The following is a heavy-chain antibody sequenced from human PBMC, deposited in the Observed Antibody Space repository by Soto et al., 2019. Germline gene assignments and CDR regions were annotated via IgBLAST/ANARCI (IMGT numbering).Heavy chain of an antibody. CDR2: IYYSGST. CDR1: GGSIISYY. Sequence: PSETLSLTCTVSGGSIISYYWSWIRQPPGKGLEWIGYIYYSGSTNYNPSLKSRVTISVDTSKNQFSLKLSSVTAADTAVYYCAREDGTTGFDYWGQGTLVTVSS. J-gene: IGHJ4*02. CDR3: AREDGTTGFDY. D-gene: IGHD1-7*01. V-gene: IGHV4-59*01.